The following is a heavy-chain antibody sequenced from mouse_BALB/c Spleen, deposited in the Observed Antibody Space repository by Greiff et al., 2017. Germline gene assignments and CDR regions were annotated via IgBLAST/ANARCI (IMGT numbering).Heavy chain of an antibody. J-gene: IGHJ3*01. CDR1: GYTFTSYW. CDR2: INPSNGRT. V-gene: IGHV1S81*02. D-gene: IGHD2-4*01. Sequence: QVQLQQPGAELVKPGASVKLSCKASGYTFTSYWMHWVKQRPGQGLEWIGEINPSNGRTNYNEKFKSKATLTVDTSSSTAYMQLSSLTSEDSAVYYCAREVYYDYGGAWFAYWGQGTLVTVSA. CDR3: AREVYYDYGGAWFAY.